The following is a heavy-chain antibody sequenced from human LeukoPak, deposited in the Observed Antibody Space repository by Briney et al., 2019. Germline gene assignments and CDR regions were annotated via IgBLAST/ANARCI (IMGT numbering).Heavy chain of an antibody. CDR1: GYTFTGYY. D-gene: IGHD4-17*01. J-gene: IGHJ4*02. CDR2: INPNSGGT. Sequence: ASVKASCKASGYTFTGYYMHWVRQAPGQGLEWVGWINPNSGGTNYAQKFQGRVTMTRDTSISTAYMELSRLRSDDTAVYYCARFATVTTLGYWGQGTLVTVSS. CDR3: ARFATVTTLGY. V-gene: IGHV1-2*02.